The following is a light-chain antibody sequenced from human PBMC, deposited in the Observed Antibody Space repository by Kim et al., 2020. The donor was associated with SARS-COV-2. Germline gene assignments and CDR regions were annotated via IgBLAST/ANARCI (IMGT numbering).Light chain of an antibody. CDR3: QQHYTYPCT. J-gene: IGKJ1*01. V-gene: IGKV1-5*03. CDR1: QSINSW. Sequence: DIQMTQPLSTLPASVGDRVTITCRASQSINSWLAWYQQKPGKAPKLLIYKASTLESGVPSRFSGSGSVTEFTLTISSLQADDFATYYCQQHYTYPCTFGQGTKVDIK. CDR2: KAS.